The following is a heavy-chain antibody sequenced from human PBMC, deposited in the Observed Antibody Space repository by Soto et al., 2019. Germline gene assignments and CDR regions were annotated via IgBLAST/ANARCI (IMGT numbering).Heavy chain of an antibody. CDR1: GFTFSNAW. Sequence: EVQLVETGGGLVKPGGSLRLSCAASGFTFSNAWMSWVRQAPGKGLEWVGRIKSKTDGGTTDYAAPVKGRFTISRDDSIHTLYLQMNSLKAEDTAVYYCTTEPVGAVPPQKNDAFDIWGQGTMVTVSS. J-gene: IGHJ3*02. CDR2: IKSKTDGGTT. CDR3: TTEPVGAVPPQKNDAFDI. D-gene: IGHD1-26*01. V-gene: IGHV3-15*01.